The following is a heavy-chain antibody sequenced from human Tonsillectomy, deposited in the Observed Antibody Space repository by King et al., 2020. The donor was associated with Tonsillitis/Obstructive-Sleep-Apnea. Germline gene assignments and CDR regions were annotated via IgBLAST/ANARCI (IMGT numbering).Heavy chain of an antibody. D-gene: IGHD5-12*01. CDR2: INRSGTT. CDR1: GGSFSGNY. Sequence: VQLQQWGAGLLKPSETLSLTCAVYGGSFSGNYWSWIRQAPGEGLEWIGEINRSGTTKYNPPLKSRLTISVDTSKNKFSRKLSSVTAADTAMYYCASGEYRGADVWGRRTTVTVSS. J-gene: IGHJ6*04. CDR3: ASGEYRGADV. V-gene: IGHV4-34*01.